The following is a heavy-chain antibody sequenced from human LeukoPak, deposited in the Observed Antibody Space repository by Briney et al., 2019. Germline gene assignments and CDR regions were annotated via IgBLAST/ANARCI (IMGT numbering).Heavy chain of an antibody. J-gene: IGHJ6*02. CDR1: GFTVSSNY. D-gene: IGHD6-19*01. V-gene: IGHV3-66*01. Sequence: GGSLRLSCAASGFTVSSNYMSWVRQAPGKGLEWVSVIYSGGSTYYADSVKGRFTISRDNSKNTLYLQMNSLRAEDTAVYYCARGGSGWYYYYYGMDVWGQGTTVTVSS. CDR2: IYSGGST. CDR3: ARGGSGWYYYYYGMDV.